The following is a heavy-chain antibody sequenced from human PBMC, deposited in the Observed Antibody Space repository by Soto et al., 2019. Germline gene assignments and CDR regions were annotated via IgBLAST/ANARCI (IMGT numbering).Heavy chain of an antibody. CDR2: IYHSGST. CDR1: GGSISSGGYS. CDR3: ASVWSTLTPPHAFDI. D-gene: IGHD4-17*01. Sequence: SETLSLTCAVSGGSISSGGYSWSWIRQPPGKGLEWIGYIYHSGSTYYNPSLKSRVTISVGRSKNQFSLKLSSVTAADTAVYYCASVWSTLTPPHAFDIWGQGTMVTLS. J-gene: IGHJ3*02. V-gene: IGHV4-30-2*01.